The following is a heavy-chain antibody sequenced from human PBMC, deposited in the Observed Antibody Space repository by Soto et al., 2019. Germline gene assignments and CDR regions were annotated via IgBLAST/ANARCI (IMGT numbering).Heavy chain of an antibody. CDR1: GFTFTSSA. V-gene: IGHV1-58*02. CDR3: AADNMITFGGVIVQHAFDI. Sequence: GASVKVSCTASGFTFTSSAMQWVRQARGQRLEWIGWIVVGSGNTNYAQKFQERVTITRDMSTSTAYMELSSLRSEDTAVYYCAADNMITFGGVIVQHAFDIWGQGTMVTVSS. CDR2: IVVGSGNT. D-gene: IGHD3-16*02. J-gene: IGHJ3*02.